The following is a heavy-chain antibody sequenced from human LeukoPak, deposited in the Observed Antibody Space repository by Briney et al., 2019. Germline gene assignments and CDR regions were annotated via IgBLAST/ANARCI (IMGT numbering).Heavy chain of an antibody. D-gene: IGHD4-17*01. CDR2: IYSGGST. CDR1: GFTVSSNY. Sequence: PGGSLRLSCAASGFTVSSNYMSWVRQAPGKGLEWVSVIYSGGSTYYADSVKGRFTISRDNSKNTLYLQMNSLRAEDTAVYYCARESTVTPFDYWGQGTLVTVSS. J-gene: IGHJ4*02. V-gene: IGHV3-66*01. CDR3: ARESTVTPFDY.